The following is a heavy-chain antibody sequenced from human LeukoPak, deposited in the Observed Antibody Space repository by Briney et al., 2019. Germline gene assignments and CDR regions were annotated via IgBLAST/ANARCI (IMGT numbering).Heavy chain of an antibody. CDR3: ATDFSLFFPRCRSGGSPGGY. J-gene: IGHJ4*02. D-gene: IGHD2-15*01. V-gene: IGHV1-24*01. CDR2: FDPEDGET. Sequence: ASVKVSCKVSGYTLTELSMHWVRQAPGKGLEWMGGFDPEDGETIYAQKFQGRVTMTEDTSTDTAYMELSSLRSEDTAVYYCATDFSLFFPRCRSGGSPGGYWGQGTLVTVSS. CDR1: GYTLTELS.